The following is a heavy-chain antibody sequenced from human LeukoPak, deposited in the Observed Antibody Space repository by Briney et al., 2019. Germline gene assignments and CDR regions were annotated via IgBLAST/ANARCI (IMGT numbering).Heavy chain of an antibody. CDR2: INHSGST. D-gene: IGHD6-19*01. CDR1: GGSFSGYY. Sequence: KPSETLSLTCAVYGGSFSGYYWSWIRQPPGKGLEWIGEINHSGSTNYNPSLKSRVTISVDTSKNQFSLKLSSVTAADTAVYYCARDLDTSGWYVGAFDIWGQGTMVTVSS. CDR3: ARDLDTSGWYVGAFDI. J-gene: IGHJ3*02. V-gene: IGHV4-34*01.